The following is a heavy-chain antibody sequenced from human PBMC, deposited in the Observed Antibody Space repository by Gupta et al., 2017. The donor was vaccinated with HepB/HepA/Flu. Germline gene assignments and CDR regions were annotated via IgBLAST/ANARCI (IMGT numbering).Heavy chain of an antibody. CDR2: ITRGAKS. CDR1: GGSFGTYY. Sequence: QVQLQQWGAGLLKPSETLSLTCTIYGGSFGTYYWSWIRQTPGTGLEWIGEITRGAKSDYNPSLKSPATISVDTSKNQFSLTLRSVTAADTGTYFCAKSEGDGDYFEKWGQGTVVAVSS. CDR3: AKSEGDGDYFEK. J-gene: IGHJ4*02. D-gene: IGHD4-17*01. V-gene: IGHV4-34*02.